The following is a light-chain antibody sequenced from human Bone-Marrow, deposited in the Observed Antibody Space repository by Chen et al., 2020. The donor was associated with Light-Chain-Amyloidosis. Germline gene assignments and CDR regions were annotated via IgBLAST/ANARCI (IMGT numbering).Light chain of an antibody. V-gene: IGLV2-23*01. Sequence: QSALTQHASVSGSPGRSLTISCTGNSTAVGTYNLVSWYQQHPGKAPQLMIYEATKRPSGVAFRISGSKSVYTASLTVSGLQTEDDADYNCCSYTGSSTWVFVGGTKLTVL. CDR2: EAT. CDR3: CSYTGSSTWV. J-gene: IGLJ3*02. CDR1: STAVGTYNL.